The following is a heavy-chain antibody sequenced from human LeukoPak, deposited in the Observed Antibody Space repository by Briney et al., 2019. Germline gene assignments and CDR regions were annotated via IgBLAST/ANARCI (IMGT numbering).Heavy chain of an antibody. CDR2: INHSGRT. J-gene: IGHJ4*02. CDR1: GGSFSAYY. Sequence: SETLSLICDVYGGSFSAYYWSWIRQAPGKGLEWIGEINHSGRTDYNPSLKSRVTISVDTSKNQFSPWLTSVSAADTGVYYCARGPRNDYGGNDFDYWGQGTLVTVSS. V-gene: IGHV4-34*01. CDR3: ARGPRNDYGGNDFDY. D-gene: IGHD4-23*01.